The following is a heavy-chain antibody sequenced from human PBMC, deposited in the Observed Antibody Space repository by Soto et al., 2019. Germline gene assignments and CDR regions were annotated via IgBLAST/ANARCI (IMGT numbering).Heavy chain of an antibody. J-gene: IGHJ4*02. V-gene: IGHV3-20*04. CDR3: ARLGGTGYYAGSVY. CDR2: INRNGGSL. CDR1: GFTFDDYG. D-gene: IGHD3-9*01. Sequence: PWGSLRLSCAASGFTFDDYGMNWVRQAPGKGLEWVSGINRNGGSLGYADSVKGRFTISTDNVKNSLYLQMNSLRAEDTALYYCARLGGTGYYAGSVYWGQGT.